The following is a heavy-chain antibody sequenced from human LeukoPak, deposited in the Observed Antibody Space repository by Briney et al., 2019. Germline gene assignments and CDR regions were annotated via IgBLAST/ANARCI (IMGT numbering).Heavy chain of an antibody. D-gene: IGHD6-19*01. V-gene: IGHV3-64*01. CDR3: AMDSSGWPPGAFDI. CDR1: GFSFSIYA. J-gene: IGHJ3*02. CDR2: ISSNGDST. Sequence: HPGGSLRLSCAASGFSFSIYAMHWVRQAPGKGLEFVSAISSNGDSTYYGSPVKGRFTISRDNSKNTLYLQMNSLRAEDTAVYYCAMDSSGWPPGAFDIWGQGTMVTVSS.